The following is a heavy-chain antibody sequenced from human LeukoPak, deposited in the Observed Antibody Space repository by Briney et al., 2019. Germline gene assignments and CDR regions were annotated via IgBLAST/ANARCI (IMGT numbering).Heavy chain of an antibody. CDR2: FSPSGKYI. D-gene: IGHD2-21*02. J-gene: IGHJ4*02. V-gene: IGHV3-21*01. Sequence: GGSLRLSCAASGFTLSSYSMNWVRQAPGKGLEWVSSFSPSGKYIYYADSLQGRFTISRDNAKNSLYLQMNSLRAEDTAVYYCARVNCGGDCYYDYWGQGTLVTVSS. CDR1: GFTLSSYS. CDR3: ARVNCGGDCYYDY.